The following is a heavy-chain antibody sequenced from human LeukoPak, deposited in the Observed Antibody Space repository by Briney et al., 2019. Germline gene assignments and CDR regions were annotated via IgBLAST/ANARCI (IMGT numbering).Heavy chain of an antibody. J-gene: IGHJ4*02. V-gene: IGHV4-59*01. CDR3: ARIAVAGYFDY. Sequence: SEILSLTCTVSGGSISSYYWSWLRQPPGKGLEWIGYIYYSGSTNYNPSLKSRVTISVDTSKNQFSLKLSSVTAADTAVYYCARIAVAGYFDYWGQGTLVTVSS. CDR2: IYYSGST. CDR1: GGSISSYY. D-gene: IGHD6-19*01.